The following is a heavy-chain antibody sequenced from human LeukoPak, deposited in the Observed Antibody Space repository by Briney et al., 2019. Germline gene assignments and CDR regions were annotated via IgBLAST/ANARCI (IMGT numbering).Heavy chain of an antibody. V-gene: IGHV1-8*03. Sequence: ASVKVSCKASGYTFTSYDINWVRQATGQGLEWMGWMNPNSGNTGYAQKFQGRVTITRNTSISTAYMGLSSLRSEDTAVYYCARGRFLEWYNWFDPWGQGTLVTVSS. CDR2: MNPNSGNT. J-gene: IGHJ5*02. CDR3: ARGRFLEWYNWFDP. D-gene: IGHD3-3*01. CDR1: GYTFTSYD.